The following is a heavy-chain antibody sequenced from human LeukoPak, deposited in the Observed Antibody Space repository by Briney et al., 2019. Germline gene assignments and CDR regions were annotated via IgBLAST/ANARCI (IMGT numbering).Heavy chain of an antibody. CDR1: GGSISSGGYY. J-gene: IGHJ3*02. CDR3: ARDGQIYDILTGYSPRWAFDI. CDR2: IYYSGST. D-gene: IGHD3-9*01. V-gene: IGHV4-31*03. Sequence: SETLSLTCTVSGGSISSGGYYWSWIRQHPGKGLEWIGYIYYSGSTYYNPSLKSRVTISVDTSKNQFSLKLSSVTAADTAVYYCARDGQIYDILTGYSPRWAFDIWGQGTMVTVSS.